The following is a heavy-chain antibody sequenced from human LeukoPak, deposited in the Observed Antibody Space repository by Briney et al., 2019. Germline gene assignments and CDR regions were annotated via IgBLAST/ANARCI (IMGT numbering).Heavy chain of an antibody. V-gene: IGHV5-51*01. Sequence: LGESLKISCKGSGYSFTSYWIACVRQMPGKGLEWMGIIYPGDSDTRYSPSFQGQVTISADKSISTAYLQWSSLKASDTAMYYCARQAVRGAYDWFDPWGQGTLVTVSS. J-gene: IGHJ5*02. CDR3: ARQAVRGAYDWFDP. CDR2: IYPGDSDT. CDR1: GYSFTSYW. D-gene: IGHD3-10*01.